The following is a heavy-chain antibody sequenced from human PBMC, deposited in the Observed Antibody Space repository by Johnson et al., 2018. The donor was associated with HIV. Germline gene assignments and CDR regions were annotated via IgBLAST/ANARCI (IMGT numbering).Heavy chain of an antibody. V-gene: IGHV3-30-3*01. CDR1: GFTFSSYA. D-gene: IGHD7-27*01. Sequence: QVQLVESGGGVVQPGRSLRLSCAASGFTFSSYAMHWVRQAPGKGLEWVAVISYDGSNKYYADSVKGRFTISRDNSKNTLYLQMNSLKTEDTAVYYCSTPRPNWGWNAFHIWGQGTMVTVSS. CDR2: ISYDGSNK. CDR3: STPRPNWGWNAFHI. J-gene: IGHJ3*02.